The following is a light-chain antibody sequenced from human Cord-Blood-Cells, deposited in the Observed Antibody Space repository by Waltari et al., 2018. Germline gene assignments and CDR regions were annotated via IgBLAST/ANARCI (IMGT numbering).Light chain of an antibody. V-gene: IGLV2-14*01. Sequence: QSALTQPASVSGSPGQSITIPCPGTSSDVGGYNYVSWYQQHPGKAPKLMIYDVSNRPSGVSSRFSGSKSGNTASLTISGLQAEDEADYYCSSYTSSSTPVVFGGGTKLTVL. J-gene: IGLJ2*01. CDR1: SSDVGGYNY. CDR3: SSYTSSSTPVV. CDR2: DVS.